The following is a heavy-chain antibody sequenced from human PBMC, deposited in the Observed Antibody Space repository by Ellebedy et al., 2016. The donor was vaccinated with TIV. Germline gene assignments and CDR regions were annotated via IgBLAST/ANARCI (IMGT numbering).Heavy chain of an antibody. Sequence: SGPTLVXPTQTLTLTCTFSGFSLTTSGMCVSWLRQPPGKTLEWLAFIDWEDDKYYNRSLMTRLTISKDTSKQQVTLTMTNMDPADTATYYCSRLPRDDYDAFDVWGPGTMVTVSS. CDR1: GFSLTTSGMC. CDR3: SRLPRDDYDAFDV. D-gene: IGHD3-16*01. J-gene: IGHJ3*01. CDR2: IDWEDDK. V-gene: IGHV2-70*01.